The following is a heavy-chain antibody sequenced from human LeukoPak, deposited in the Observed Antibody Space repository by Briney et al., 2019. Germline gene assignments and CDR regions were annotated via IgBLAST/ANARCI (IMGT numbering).Heavy chain of an antibody. CDR2: FNHSGST. Sequence: SETLSLTCAVYGGSFSGYYWSWIRQPPGKGLEWIGEFNHSGSTNYNPSLKSRVTISVDTSKNQFSLKLSSVTAADTAVYYCARGIRLGDYRDPHFDYWGQGTLVTVSS. D-gene: IGHD4-17*01. V-gene: IGHV4-34*01. CDR1: GGSFSGYY. CDR3: ARGIRLGDYRDPHFDY. J-gene: IGHJ4*02.